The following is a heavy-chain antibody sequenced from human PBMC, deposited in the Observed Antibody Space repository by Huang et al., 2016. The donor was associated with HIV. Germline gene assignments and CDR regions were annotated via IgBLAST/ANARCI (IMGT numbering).Heavy chain of an antibody. CDR3: ARQGLWLPPTDPFDY. CDR2: IYPGDSVT. CDR1: GYNFDSYW. D-gene: IGHD3-10*01. Sequence: EVHLVQSGAEVKEPGESLKISCQASGYNFDSYWIGWVRQMPGKGLEWMRVIYPGDSVTRYDPSFQGQVTISADQSINTDYLQWSSLKASDTAIYFCARQGLWLPPTDPFDYWGQGTPVTVSA. J-gene: IGHJ4*02. V-gene: IGHV5-51*01.